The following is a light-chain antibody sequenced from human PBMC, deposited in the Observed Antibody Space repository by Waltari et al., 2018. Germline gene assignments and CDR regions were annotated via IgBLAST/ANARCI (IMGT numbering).Light chain of an antibody. CDR1: QTIRNY. CDR2: AAS. Sequence: DIKMTQSPPSLAASVGASVNITCRASQTIRNYLNWYQQRTGKAPKLLISAASSLQSGVPSRFSGSGSGTDFALTISSLQPEDFASYHCQETYTTLFTFGPGTKVEIK. CDR3: QETYTTLFT. J-gene: IGKJ3*01. V-gene: IGKV1-39*01.